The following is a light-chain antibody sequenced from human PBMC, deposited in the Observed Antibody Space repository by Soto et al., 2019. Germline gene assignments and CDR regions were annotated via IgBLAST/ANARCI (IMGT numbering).Light chain of an antibody. V-gene: IGLV2-11*01. J-gene: IGLJ3*02. CDR1: SSDVGGYDY. CDR3: FSYAGSRV. Sequence: QSALTQPRSVSGSPGQSVTISCTGTSSDVGGYDYVSWYQQHPGKAPKLIIFDVNKRPSGVPDRFSGSKSCNTAFLTISGLQAEDEADYSCFSYAGSRVFGGGTKVTVL. CDR2: DVN.